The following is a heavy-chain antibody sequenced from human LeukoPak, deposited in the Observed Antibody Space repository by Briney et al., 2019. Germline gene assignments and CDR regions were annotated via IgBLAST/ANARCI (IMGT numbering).Heavy chain of an antibody. CDR3: AVNAYDSSGEYFQH. J-gene: IGHJ1*01. CDR2: IYHSGST. CDR1: GGSISSSNW. Sequence: SETLSLTCAVSGGSISSSNWWSWVRQPPGKGLEWIGEIYHSGSTNYNPSLKSRVTISVDRSKNQFSLKLSSVTAADTAVYYCAVNAYDSSGEYFQHWGQGTLVTVSS. D-gene: IGHD3-22*01. V-gene: IGHV4-4*02.